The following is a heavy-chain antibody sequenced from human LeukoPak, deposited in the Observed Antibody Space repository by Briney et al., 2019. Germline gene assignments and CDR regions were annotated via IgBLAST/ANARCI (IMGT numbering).Heavy chain of an antibody. V-gene: IGHV5-51*01. Sequence: GESLKISCKGSGYSFTSYWIGWVRQMPGKGLEWMGIIYPGDSYTRYSPSFQGQVTISADKSISTAYLQWSSLKASDTAMCYCARAYCSGGSCYSAAFDAFDIWGQGTMVTVSS. CDR1: GYSFTSYW. D-gene: IGHD2-15*01. CDR2: IYPGDSYT. J-gene: IGHJ3*02. CDR3: ARAYCSGGSCYSAAFDAFDI.